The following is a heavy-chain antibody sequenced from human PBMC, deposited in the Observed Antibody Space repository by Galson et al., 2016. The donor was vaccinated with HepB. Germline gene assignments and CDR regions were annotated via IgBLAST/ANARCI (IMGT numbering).Heavy chain of an antibody. D-gene: IGHD3-16*01. CDR2: IYHNGII. V-gene: IGHV4-4*02. J-gene: IGHJ5*01. Sequence: SETLSLTCVVSNASIDSDSWWGWFRQPPGKGLEWIGEIYHNGIINYNPSLKSRLSVAVDKPNSELSMTLRSATVADTAIYYCARQVGRSGGGERADSWGQGTLVIVSS. CDR3: ARQVGRSGGGERADS. CDR1: NASIDSDSW.